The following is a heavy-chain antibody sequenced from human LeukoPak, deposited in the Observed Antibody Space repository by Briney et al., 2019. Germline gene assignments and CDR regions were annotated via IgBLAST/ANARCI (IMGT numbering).Heavy chain of an antibody. D-gene: IGHD3-22*01. CDR2: ISSSSSYI. J-gene: IGHJ4*02. V-gene: IGHV3-21*01. Sequence: GGSLRLSCAASGFTFGSYSMNWVRQAPGKGLGWVSSISSSSSYIYYADSVKGRFTISRDNAKNSLYLQMNSLRAEDTAVYYCARAPMIVVVITNPLDYWGQGTLVTVSS. CDR3: ARAPMIVVVITNPLDY. CDR1: GFTFGSYS.